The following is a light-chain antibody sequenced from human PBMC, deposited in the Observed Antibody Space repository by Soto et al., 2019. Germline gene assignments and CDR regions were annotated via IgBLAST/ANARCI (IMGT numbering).Light chain of an antibody. CDR3: ASWDDRLGAVI. V-gene: IGLV1-47*02. J-gene: IGLJ2*01. CDR2: SNN. Sequence: QLVLTQPPSASGTPGQNGFISCSGSSSNIGGTNYAYWYQQLPGAAPKLLMHSNNLRPSGVPERISGSKFGTAASLAISGLRSEDEAVYYCASWDDRLGAVIFGGGTKLTVL. CDR1: SSNIGGTNY.